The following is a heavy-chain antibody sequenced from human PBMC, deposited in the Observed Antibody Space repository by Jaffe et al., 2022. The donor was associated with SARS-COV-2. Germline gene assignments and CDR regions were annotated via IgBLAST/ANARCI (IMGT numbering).Heavy chain of an antibody. J-gene: IGHJ4*02. CDR2: ISSSSSYI. Sequence: EVQLVESGGGLVKPGGSLRLSCAASGFTFSGYSMNWVRQAPGKGLEWVSSISSSSSYIYYADSVKGRFTISRDNAKNSLYLQMNSLRAEDTAVYYCASPYSSGWYLRYWGQGTLVTVSS. D-gene: IGHD6-19*01. CDR1: GFTFSGYS. V-gene: IGHV3-21*01. CDR3: ASPYSSGWYLRY.